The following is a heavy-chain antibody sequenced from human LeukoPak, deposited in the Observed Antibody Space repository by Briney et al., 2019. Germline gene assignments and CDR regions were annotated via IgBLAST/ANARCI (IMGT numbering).Heavy chain of an antibody. V-gene: IGHV3-11*01. CDR1: GFTFSDCY. D-gene: IGHD1-7*01. Sequence: GGSLRLSCAASGFTFSDCYMSRIRQAPGKGLEWVSYISSGGGTIYYADSVKGRFTISRDNAKNSLYLQMDSLRAEDTAVYYCAREGDWNYVFDYWGQGTQVTVSS. CDR3: AREGDWNYVFDY. CDR2: ISSGGGTI. J-gene: IGHJ4*02.